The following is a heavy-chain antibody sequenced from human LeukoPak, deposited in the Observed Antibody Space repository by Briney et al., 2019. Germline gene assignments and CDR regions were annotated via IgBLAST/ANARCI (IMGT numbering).Heavy chain of an antibody. V-gene: IGHV4-61*02. CDR1: GGSICSGSYY. J-gene: IGHJ4*02. Sequence: SQTLSLTSTVSGGSICSGSYYRSSIRQPAGKGLEWIGRIYTSGSTNYNPSLKSRVTISVDTSKNQFSLKLSSVTAADTAVYYCASQTHDRYCSGGSCYKDYWGQGTLVTVSS. CDR2: IYTSGST. CDR3: ASQTHDRYCSGGSCYKDY. D-gene: IGHD2-15*01.